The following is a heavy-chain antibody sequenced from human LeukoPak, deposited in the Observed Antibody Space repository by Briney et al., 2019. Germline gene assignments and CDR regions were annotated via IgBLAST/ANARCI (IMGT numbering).Heavy chain of an antibody. J-gene: IGHJ4*02. D-gene: IGHD6-13*01. V-gene: IGHV1-24*01. CDR1: GYTLTELS. Sequence: GASVKVSCKVSGYTLTELSMHWVRQAPGKGLEWMGGFDPEDGETIYAQKFQGRVTMTEDTSTDTAYMELSSLRSEDTAVYYCATDPLNYRIAAAGIRSDYWGQGTLVTVSS. CDR3: ATDPLNYRIAAAGIRSDY. CDR2: FDPEDGET.